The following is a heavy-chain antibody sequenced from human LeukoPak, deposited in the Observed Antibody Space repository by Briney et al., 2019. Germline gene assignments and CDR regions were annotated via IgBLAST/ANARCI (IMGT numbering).Heavy chain of an antibody. CDR1: GYTFTGYY. D-gene: IGHD4-17*01. Sequence: ASVKVSCKASGYTFTGYYMHWVRQAPGQGLEWMGWINPNSGGTNYAQKFQGRVTMTRDTSISTAYMELSRLRSDDTAVYYCARGLTGDYRTFDYWGQGTLVTVSS. CDR2: INPNSGGT. V-gene: IGHV1-2*02. J-gene: IGHJ4*02. CDR3: ARGLTGDYRTFDY.